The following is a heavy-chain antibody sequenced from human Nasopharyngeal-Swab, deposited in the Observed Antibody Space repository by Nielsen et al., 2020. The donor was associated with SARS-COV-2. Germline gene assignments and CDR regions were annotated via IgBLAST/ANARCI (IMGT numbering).Heavy chain of an antibody. D-gene: IGHD3-16*02. CDR2: IHYTGNT. V-gene: IGHV4-31*03. J-gene: IGHJ3*01. CDR3: AREVIEQAVSDAFDF. CDR1: GGSISSGGYF. Sequence: SETLSLTCTVSGGSISSGGYFWSWIRQHQGKGLEWIGYIHYTGNTYYNPSLESRLTISLDTSQNQFSLRLSSVTAADTAVYYCAREVIEQAVSDAFDFWGQGTMVTVSS.